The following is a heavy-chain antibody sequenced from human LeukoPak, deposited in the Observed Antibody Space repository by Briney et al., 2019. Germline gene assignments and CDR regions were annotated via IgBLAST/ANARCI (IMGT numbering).Heavy chain of an antibody. J-gene: IGHJ4*02. CDR1: GFTFGDYA. CDR2: ISSSSSTI. D-gene: IGHD1-7*01. CDR3: ARSSRELGGYAPWELMPPFDY. V-gene: IGHV3-48*01. Sequence: GGSLRLSCTGSGFTFGDYAMTWVRQAPGKGLEWVSYISSSSSTIYYADSVKGRFTISRDNAKNSLYLQMNSLRAEDTAVYYCARSSRELGGYAPWELMPPFDYWGQGTLVTVSS.